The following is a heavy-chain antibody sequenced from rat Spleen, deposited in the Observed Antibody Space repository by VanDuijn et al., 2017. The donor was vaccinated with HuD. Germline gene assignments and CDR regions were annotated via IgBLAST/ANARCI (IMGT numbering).Heavy chain of an antibody. V-gene: IGHV5-58*01. Sequence: EVQVVESGGGLVQPKESLKISCAASGFTFSNAAMYWVRQAPGKGLEWVSSINTDGGSTYYPDSVKGRFTISRDNAENTVYLQMNSLRSEDTATYYCAKGFLPAKGVQLSDYWGQGVMVTVSS. D-gene: IGHD1-5*01. CDR3: AKGFLPAKGVQLSDY. CDR1: GFTFSNAA. J-gene: IGHJ2*01. CDR2: INTDGGST.